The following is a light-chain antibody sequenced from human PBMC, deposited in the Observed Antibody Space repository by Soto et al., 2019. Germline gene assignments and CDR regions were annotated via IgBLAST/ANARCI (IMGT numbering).Light chain of an antibody. CDR2: GAS. CDR1: QSVSRSY. Sequence: EIVLTQSPGTLSLSPGERATLSCRASQSVSRSYLAWYQQKPGQAPRLLIYGASSRATGIPDRFSGSGSGTDFTLTISRLGPEDFAVYYCQQYGSSPRTFGQGTKVEI. J-gene: IGKJ1*01. CDR3: QQYGSSPRT. V-gene: IGKV3-20*01.